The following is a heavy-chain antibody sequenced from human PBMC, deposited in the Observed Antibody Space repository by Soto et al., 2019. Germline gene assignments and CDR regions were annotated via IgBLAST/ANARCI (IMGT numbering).Heavy chain of an antibody. CDR3: ARDGPRPRDDFWSGYYPLYYGMDV. D-gene: IGHD3-3*01. CDR1: GYTFTSYA. Sequence: QVQLVQSGAEVKKPGASVKVSCKASGYTFTSYAMHWVRQAPGQRLEWMGWINAGNGNTKYSQKFQGRVTITRDTSASTAYMELSSLRSEDTAVYYCARDGPRPRDDFWSGYYPLYYGMDVWGQGTTVTVSS. CDR2: INAGNGNT. V-gene: IGHV1-3*01. J-gene: IGHJ6*02.